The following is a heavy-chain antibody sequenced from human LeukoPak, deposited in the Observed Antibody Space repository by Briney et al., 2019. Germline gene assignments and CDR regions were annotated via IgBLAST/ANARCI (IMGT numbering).Heavy chain of an antibody. CDR2: INTNTGNP. CDR3: ASTAPSILGSSWYDAFDI. Sequence: GASVKVSCKASGYTFTSYAMNWVRQAPGQGLEWMGWINTNTGNPTYAQGFTGRFVFSLDTSVSTAYLQISSLKAEDTAVYYCASTAPSILGSSWYDAFDIWGQGTMVTVSS. J-gene: IGHJ3*02. V-gene: IGHV7-4-1*02. CDR1: GYTFTSYA. D-gene: IGHD6-13*01.